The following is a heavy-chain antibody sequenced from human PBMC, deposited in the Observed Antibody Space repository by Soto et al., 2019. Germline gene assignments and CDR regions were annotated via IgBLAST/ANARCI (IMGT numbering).Heavy chain of an antibody. CDR1: GVSIRDYY. J-gene: IGHJ6*02. CDR2: ISDAGNT. Sequence: SETLSLTCTVSGVSIRDYYWSWIRQAPRKGLEWIGHISDAGNTSYSPSLNSRVTISRDTSKSEVSLTLASVTAAETAVDFGARDYYYDTRGHPGAYFYGMDVWGQGTTVTVSS. D-gene: IGHD3-22*01. CDR3: ARDYYYDTRGHPGAYFYGMDV. V-gene: IGHV4-59*01.